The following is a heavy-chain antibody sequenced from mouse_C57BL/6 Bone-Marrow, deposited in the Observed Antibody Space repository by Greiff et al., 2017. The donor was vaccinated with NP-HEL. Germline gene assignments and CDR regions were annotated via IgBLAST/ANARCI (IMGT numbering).Heavy chain of an antibody. D-gene: IGHD2-4*01. Sequence: EVQLVESGGDLVKPGGSLKLSCAASGFTFSSYGMSWVRQTPDKRLEWVATISIGGSYTYYPDSVKGRFTISRDNAKNTLYLQMSSLKSEDTAMYYCARHDDYDEDAMDYWGQGTSVTVSS. J-gene: IGHJ4*01. V-gene: IGHV5-6*01. CDR2: ISIGGSYT. CDR1: GFTFSSYG. CDR3: ARHDDYDEDAMDY.